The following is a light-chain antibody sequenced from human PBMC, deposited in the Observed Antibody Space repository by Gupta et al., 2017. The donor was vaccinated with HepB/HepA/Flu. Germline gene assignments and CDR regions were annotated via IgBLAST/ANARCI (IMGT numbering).Light chain of an antibody. CDR2: YDS. V-gene: IGLV3-21*04. CDR3: QVWDSSSYHRGV. J-gene: IGLJ2*01. CDR1: NIGSKS. Sequence: SSVLTQPPSMSVAPGKTARITCGGVNIGSKSVHWYQQKPGQAPVLVIYYDSDRPSGIPERFSSSKSGNTATLTISRVETGDEADYYCQVWDSSSYHRGVFGGGTKLTVL.